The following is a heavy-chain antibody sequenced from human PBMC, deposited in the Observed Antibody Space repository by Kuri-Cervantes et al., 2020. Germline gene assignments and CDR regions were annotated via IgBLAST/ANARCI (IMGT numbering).Heavy chain of an antibody. Sequence: GESLKISCAASGFTFSDYYMSWIRQAPGKGLEWVGRIKSKTDGGTTDYAAPVKGRFTISRDDSKNTLYLQMNSLKTEDTAVYYCSRLYDSTIDPWGQGTLVTVSS. CDR1: GFTFSDYY. J-gene: IGHJ5*02. V-gene: IGHV3-15*01. CDR3: SRLYDSTIDP. CDR2: IKSKTDGGTT. D-gene: IGHD3-22*01.